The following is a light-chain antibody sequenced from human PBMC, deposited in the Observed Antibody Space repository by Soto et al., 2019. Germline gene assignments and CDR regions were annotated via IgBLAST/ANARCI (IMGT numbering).Light chain of an antibody. CDR1: QGISSY. CDR2: AAS. Sequence: IQLTQSPSSLSASVGDRVTITCRASQGISSYLAWYQQKPGKAPKLLIYAASTLQSGVPSRFSGSGSGTDFTLTISSLQPDDFASYHCQQYKSYWTFGQGTKVDIK. V-gene: IGKV1-9*01. CDR3: QQYKSYWT. J-gene: IGKJ1*01.